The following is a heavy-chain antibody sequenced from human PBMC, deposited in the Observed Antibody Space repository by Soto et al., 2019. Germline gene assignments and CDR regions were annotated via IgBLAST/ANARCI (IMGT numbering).Heavy chain of an antibody. Sequence: QVQLQESGPGLVKPSETLSLTCTVSGGSISSYYWSWIRQPPGKGLEWIGYIYYSGSTNYNPSLKSRVTISVDTSKNQFSLKLSSVTAADTAVYYCARADSSSWEFDYWGQGTLVTVSS. J-gene: IGHJ4*02. CDR3: ARADSSSWEFDY. CDR1: GGSISSYY. D-gene: IGHD6-13*01. V-gene: IGHV4-59*01. CDR2: IYYSGST.